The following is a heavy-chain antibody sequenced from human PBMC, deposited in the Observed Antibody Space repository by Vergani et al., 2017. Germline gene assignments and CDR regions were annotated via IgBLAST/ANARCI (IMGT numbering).Heavy chain of an antibody. CDR1: GGSISSGSYY. Sequence: QVQLQESGPGLVKPSQTLSLTCTVSGGSISSGSYYWSWIRQPAGRGLEWFGRIYYSGSTYYNPSLKSRVTISVDTSKNQFSLKLSSVTAADTAVYYCAMSSSWDYYFDYWGQGTLVTVSS. CDR2: IYYSGST. V-gene: IGHV4-61*02. CDR3: AMSSSWDYYFDY. J-gene: IGHJ4*02. D-gene: IGHD6-13*01.